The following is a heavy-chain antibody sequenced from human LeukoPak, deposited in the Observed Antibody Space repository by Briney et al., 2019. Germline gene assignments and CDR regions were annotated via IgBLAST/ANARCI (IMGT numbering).Heavy chain of an antibody. CDR2: INPNSGGT. D-gene: IGHD2-15*01. CDR3: ARASSATFHFDY. Sequence: ASVKVSXKASGYTFTGYYMHWVRQAPGQGLEWMGRINPNSGGTNYAQKFQGRVTMTRDTSISTAYMELSRLRSDDTAVYYCARASSATFHFDYWGQGTLVTVSS. V-gene: IGHV1-2*06. CDR1: GYTFTGYY. J-gene: IGHJ4*02.